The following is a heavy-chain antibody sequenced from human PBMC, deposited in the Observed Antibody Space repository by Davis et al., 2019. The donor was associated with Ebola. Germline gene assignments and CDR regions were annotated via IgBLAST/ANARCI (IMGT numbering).Heavy chain of an antibody. J-gene: IGHJ4*02. Sequence: GESLKISCAASGFTLSRFAFHWIRQAPGKGLEWVAVISYDGTNKYYVDSVRGRFTISRDNSKNTLYLQMNSLRADDTAVYYCARGLTSGWYAFDNWGQGTLVTISS. CDR1: GFTLSRFA. CDR3: ARGLTSGWYAFDN. V-gene: IGHV3-30-3*01. D-gene: IGHD6-19*01. CDR2: ISYDGTNK.